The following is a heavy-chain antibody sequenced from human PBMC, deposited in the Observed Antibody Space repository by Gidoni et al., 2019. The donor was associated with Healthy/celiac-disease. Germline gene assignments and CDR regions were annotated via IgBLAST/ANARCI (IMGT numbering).Heavy chain of an antibody. CDR1: GFTFSSYA. V-gene: IGHV3-30-3*01. CDR3: ARDRGDSSGYPYYYYYYGMDV. Sequence: QVQLVESGGGVVQPGRSLRLSCAASGFTFSSYALHWVRQAPGKGLEWVAVISYDGSNKYYADSVKGRFTISRDNSKNTLYLQMNSLRAEDTAVYYCARDRGDSSGYPYYYYYYGMDVWGQGTTVTVSS. J-gene: IGHJ6*02. D-gene: IGHD3-22*01. CDR2: ISYDGSNK.